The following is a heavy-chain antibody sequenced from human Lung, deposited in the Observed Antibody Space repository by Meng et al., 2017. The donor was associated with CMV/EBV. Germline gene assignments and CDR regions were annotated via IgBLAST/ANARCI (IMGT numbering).Heavy chain of an antibody. CDR2: INPNSGST. CDR1: GYTFTGYY. CDR3: ASGVGYCSSTSCQFWYDP. J-gene: IGHJ5*02. Sequence: ASVKVSCKASGYTFTGYYMHWVRQAPGQGLEWMGWINPNSGSTNYAQKFQGRVTMTRDTSISTAYMELSRLRSDDTAVYYCASGVGYCSSTSCQFWYDPGGQGTXVTVSS. D-gene: IGHD2-2*01. V-gene: IGHV1-2*02.